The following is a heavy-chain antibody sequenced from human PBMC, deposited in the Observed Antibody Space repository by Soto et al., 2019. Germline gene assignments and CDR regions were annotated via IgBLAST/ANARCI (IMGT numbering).Heavy chain of an antibody. Sequence: PGESLKISCKGSGYSFTSYWICWARQMPVKGLEFMGLIYPYYSDTRYSPSFEGHVTMSFYNSIFTSYLQLSSLQASDTAMYYCARVKHQYMNDWGQGTLVTVSS. J-gene: IGHJ4*02. CDR1: GYSFTSYW. V-gene: IGHV5-51*01. CDR2: IYPYYSDT. CDR3: ARVKHQYMND. D-gene: IGHD1-1*01.